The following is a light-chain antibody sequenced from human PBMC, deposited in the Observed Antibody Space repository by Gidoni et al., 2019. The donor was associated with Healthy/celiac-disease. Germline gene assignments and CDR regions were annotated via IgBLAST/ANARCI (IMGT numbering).Light chain of an antibody. J-gene: IGLJ3*02. CDR3: AAWDDSLNGPV. V-gene: IGLV1-44*01. Sequence: GQRVTIYCSGSSSNIGSNTVNWYQQLPGTAPKLLIYSNNQRPSGVPDRFSGSKSGTSASLAISGLQSGDEADYYCAAWDDSLNGPVFGGGTKLTVL. CDR1: SSNIGSNT. CDR2: SNN.